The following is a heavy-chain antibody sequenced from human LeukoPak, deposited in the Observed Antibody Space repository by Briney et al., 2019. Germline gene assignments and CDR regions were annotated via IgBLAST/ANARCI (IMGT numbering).Heavy chain of an antibody. V-gene: IGHV3-66*02. Sequence: PGGSLRLSCAASGFTVSSNYMSWVRQAPGKGLEWVSVIYSGGSTYYADSVKGRFTISRDNSKNTRYLQMNSLRAEDTAVYYCARDLSLVKRVVGSDIWGQGTMVTVSS. J-gene: IGHJ3*02. D-gene: IGHD1-26*01. CDR3: ARDLSLVKRVVGSDI. CDR1: GFTVSSNY. CDR2: IYSGGST.